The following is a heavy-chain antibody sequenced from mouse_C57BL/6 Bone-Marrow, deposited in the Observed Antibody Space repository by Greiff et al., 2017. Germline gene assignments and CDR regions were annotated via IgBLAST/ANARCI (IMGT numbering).Heavy chain of an antibody. D-gene: IGHD2-2*01. Sequence: EVQLQESVAELVRPGASVKLSCTASGFNIKNTYMHWVKQRPEQGLEWIGRIDPANGNTKYAPKFQGKATITADTSSNTAYLQLSSLTSEDTAIYYCARAMVTTRGKNYYAMDYWGQGTSVTVSS. V-gene: IGHV14-3*01. CDR1: GFNIKNTY. CDR3: ARAMVTTRGKNYYAMDY. J-gene: IGHJ4*01. CDR2: IDPANGNT.